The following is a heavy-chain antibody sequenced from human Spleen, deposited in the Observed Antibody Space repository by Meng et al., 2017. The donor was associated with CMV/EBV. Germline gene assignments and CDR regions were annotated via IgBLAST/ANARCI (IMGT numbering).Heavy chain of an antibody. J-gene: IGHJ4*02. CDR2: IYYDGHT. CDR3: AREPHIVVVIAPHYYFDY. Sequence: GSLRLSCTVSGDSINSSDYYWGWIRQPPGKGLEWIGSIYYDGHTYYNPSLRSRVTISLDTSKNQFSLRLNSVTAADTAVYYCAREPHIVVVIAPHYYFDYWGQGTLVTVSS. V-gene: IGHV4-39*07. CDR1: GDSINSSDYY. D-gene: IGHD2-21*01.